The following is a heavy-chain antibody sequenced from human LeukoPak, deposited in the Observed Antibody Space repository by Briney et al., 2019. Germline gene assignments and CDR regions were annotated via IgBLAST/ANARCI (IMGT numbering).Heavy chain of an antibody. CDR1: GGSISSYY. CDR2: IYYSGST. CDR3: TRVLTYYDILTGGTHAFDI. D-gene: IGHD3-9*01. J-gene: IGHJ3*02. V-gene: IGHV4-59*01. Sequence: SETLSLTCTVSGGSISSYYWSWTRQPPGKGLEWIGYIYYSGSTNYNPSLKSRVTISVDTSKNQFSLKLSSVTAADTAVYYCTRVLTYYDILTGGTHAFDIWGQGTMVTVSS.